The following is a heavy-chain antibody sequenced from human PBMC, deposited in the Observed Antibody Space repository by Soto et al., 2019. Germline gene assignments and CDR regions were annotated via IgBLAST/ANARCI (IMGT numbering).Heavy chain of an antibody. V-gene: IGHV3-72*01. J-gene: IGHJ6*02. CDR2: TANKRSRYTT. CDR3: ARAGFGHGLDV. Sequence: EVALVESGGGLVQAGGSLRVSCGVSGFTSSDHYMDWVRQAPGKGLEWVGRTANKRSRYTTEYAASVKGRFIISREDSKHSVYLQMNMLKIEDTAVYYCARAGFGHGLDVWCQWTTVTVSS. D-gene: IGHD3-16*01. CDR1: GFTSSDHY.